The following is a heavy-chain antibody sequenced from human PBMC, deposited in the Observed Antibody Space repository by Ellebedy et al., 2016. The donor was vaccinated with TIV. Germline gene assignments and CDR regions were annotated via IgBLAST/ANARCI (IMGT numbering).Heavy chain of an antibody. D-gene: IGHD3-9*01. V-gene: IGHV1-69*11. J-gene: IGHJ4*02. Sequence: SVKVSXXASGDTFSNFAISWVRQAPGQGLEWMGRIIPILGTPNYEQKLQGRVTMTTSASRTTAYMELRSLRSDDTAVYYCARENSNDWFWDYWGQGTLVTVSS. CDR2: IIPILGTP. CDR1: GDTFSNFA. CDR3: ARENSNDWFWDY.